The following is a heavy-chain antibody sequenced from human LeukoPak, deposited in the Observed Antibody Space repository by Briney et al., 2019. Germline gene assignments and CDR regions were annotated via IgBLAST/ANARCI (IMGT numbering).Heavy chain of an antibody. CDR1: GFTFSSYW. J-gene: IGHJ4*02. Sequence: GGSLRLSCAASGFTFSSYWMSWVRQAPGKGLEWVANIKQDGSEKYYVDSVKGRFTISRDNAWNSLYLQMNSLRAEDTAVYYCARDFDTWQQLSSSDFDYWGQGTLVTVSS. D-gene: IGHD6-13*01. CDR3: ARDFDTWQQLSSSDFDY. CDR2: IKQDGSEK. V-gene: IGHV3-7*01.